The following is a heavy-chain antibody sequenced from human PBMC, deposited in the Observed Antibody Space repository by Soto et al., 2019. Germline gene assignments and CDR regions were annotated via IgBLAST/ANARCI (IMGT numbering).Heavy chain of an antibody. CDR2: ISYDGSNK. V-gene: IGHV3-30-3*01. J-gene: IGHJ6*02. Sequence: GGSLRLSCAASGFPFSSYAMHWVRQAPGKGLERVAAISYDGSNKYYADSMKGLFTISSDISRNALYLQMNSLIAEDTSVYYCAKVRVAGSDQVYYGMDVWGQGTTVTVSS. CDR1: GFPFSSYA. D-gene: IGHD6-19*01. CDR3: AKVRVAGSDQVYYGMDV.